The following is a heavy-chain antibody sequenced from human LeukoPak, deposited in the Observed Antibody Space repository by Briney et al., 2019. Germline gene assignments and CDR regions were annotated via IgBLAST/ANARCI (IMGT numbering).Heavy chain of an antibody. D-gene: IGHD6-6*01. CDR1: GYTFTGYY. CDR3: ARGRDDFSSSADY. CDR2: INPNSGGT. J-gene: IGHJ4*02. Sequence: ASVKVSCKASGYTFTGYYMHWVRQAPGQGLEWMGWINPNSGGTNYAQKFQGRVTMTRDTSISTAYMELSRLRSDDTAVYYCARGRDDFSSSADYWGQGTLVTVSS. V-gene: IGHV1-2*02.